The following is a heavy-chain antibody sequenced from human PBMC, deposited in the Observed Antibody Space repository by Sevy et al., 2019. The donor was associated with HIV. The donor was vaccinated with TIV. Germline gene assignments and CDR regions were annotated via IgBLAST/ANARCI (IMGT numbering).Heavy chain of an antibody. CDR1: GGTFSSYA. J-gene: IGHJ5*02. Sequence: ASVKVSCKASGGTFSSYAISWVRQAPGQGLEWMGGIIPIFGTANYAQKFQGRVTITADESTSTAYMELSSLRSEDTAVYYCARARQGYDSLTGYYTYNWFDPWGQGTLVTVSS. CDR3: ARARQGYDSLTGYYTYNWFDP. D-gene: IGHD3-9*01. V-gene: IGHV1-69*13. CDR2: IIPIFGTA.